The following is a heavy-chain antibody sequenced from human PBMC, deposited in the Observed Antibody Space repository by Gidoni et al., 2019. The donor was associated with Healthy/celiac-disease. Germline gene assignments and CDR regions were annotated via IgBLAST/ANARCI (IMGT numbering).Heavy chain of an antibody. CDR2: IIPIFGTA. CDR3: ARGPLPRSSLPPNF. V-gene: IGHV1-69*06. D-gene: IGHD2-15*01. Sequence: QVQLVQSGAEVKKPGSSVKVSCKASGGTFTSYAISWVRQAPGQGLEWMGGIIPIFGTANYAQKCQGRVTITADKSTSTAYMELSSLRSEDTAVYYCARGPLPRSSLPPNFWGQGTLVTVSS. CDR1: GGTFTSYA. J-gene: IGHJ4*02.